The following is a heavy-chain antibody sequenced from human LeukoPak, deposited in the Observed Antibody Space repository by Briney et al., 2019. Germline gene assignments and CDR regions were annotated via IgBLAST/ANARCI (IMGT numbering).Heavy chain of an antibody. CDR1: GYSISSGYY. CDR2: MYYSGIT. J-gene: IGHJ4*02. Sequence: PSETLSLTCAVSGYSISSGYYWGWIRQPPGKRLEWIGSMYYSGITYYNPSLKSRVTISVDTSKNLFSLKLSSVPAADTAVYYCARHTLRWLPDNWGQGTLVTVSS. CDR3: ARHTLRWLPDN. V-gene: IGHV4-38-2*01. D-gene: IGHD6-19*01.